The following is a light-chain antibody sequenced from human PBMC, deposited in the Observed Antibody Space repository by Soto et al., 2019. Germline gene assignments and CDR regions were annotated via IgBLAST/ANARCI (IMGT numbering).Light chain of an antibody. CDR1: QSVNNSY. J-gene: IGKJ2*01. V-gene: IGKV3-20*01. Sequence: EIVLTQSPGTLSLSPGERATLSCRASQSVNNSYLAWYQQKPGQAPRLLIYGASRRATGIPDRFSGSGSGTDFTLTISSLEPEDFAVYYCQQYGSSPPYTFGQGTKVEIK. CDR2: GAS. CDR3: QQYGSSPPYT.